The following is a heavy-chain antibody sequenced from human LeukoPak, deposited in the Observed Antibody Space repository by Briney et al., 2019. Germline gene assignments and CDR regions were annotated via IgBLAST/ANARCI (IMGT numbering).Heavy chain of an antibody. CDR2: IYYSGST. V-gene: IGHV4-39*01. Sequence: PSETLSLTCTVSGGSISSSSYYWGWIRQPPGKGLEWIGSIYYSGSTYYNPSLKSRVTISVDTSKNQFSLKLSSVTAADTAVYYVASLATGVYYYGVDVWGQGTTVTVSS. CDR1: GGSISSSSYY. J-gene: IGHJ6*02. D-gene: IGHD1-14*01. CDR3: ASLATGVYYYGVDV.